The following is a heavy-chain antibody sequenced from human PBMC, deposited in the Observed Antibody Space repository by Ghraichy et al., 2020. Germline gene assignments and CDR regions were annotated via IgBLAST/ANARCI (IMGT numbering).Heavy chain of an antibody. J-gene: IGHJ4*02. V-gene: IGHV4-59*08. Sequence: SETLSLTCTVSGGSISSYYWSWIRQPPGKGLEWIGYIYYSGSTNYNPSLKSRVTISVDTSKNQFSLKLSSVTAADTAVYYCAGPQRYYFDYWGQGTLVTVSS. CDR1: GGSISSYY. CDR3: AGPQRYYFDY. D-gene: IGHD1-1*01. CDR2: IYYSGST.